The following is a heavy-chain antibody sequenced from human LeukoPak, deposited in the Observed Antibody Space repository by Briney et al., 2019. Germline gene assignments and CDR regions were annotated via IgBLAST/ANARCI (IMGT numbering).Heavy chain of an antibody. J-gene: IGHJ4*02. Sequence: SQTLSLTCTVSGGSISSGGYYWSWIRRHPGKGLEWIGHIYYSGSTYYNPSLKSRVTISVDTSKNQFSLKLSSVTAADTAVYYCARGPYGSIDYWGQGTLVTVSS. CDR1: GGSISSGGYY. CDR2: IYYSGST. D-gene: IGHD3-10*01. CDR3: ARGPYGSIDY. V-gene: IGHV4-31*03.